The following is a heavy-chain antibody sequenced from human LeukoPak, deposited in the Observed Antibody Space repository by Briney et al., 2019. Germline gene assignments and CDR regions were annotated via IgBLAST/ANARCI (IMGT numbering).Heavy chain of an antibody. Sequence: ASVKVSCKASGHTFTSYDINWVRQAPGQGLEWMGWMNPNSGNTGYAQKFQGRVTITRNTSISTAYMELSSLRSEDTAVYYCASRITMVRGVVGAFDIWGQGTMVTVSS. V-gene: IGHV1-8*03. CDR1: GHTFTSYD. CDR2: MNPNSGNT. J-gene: IGHJ3*02. D-gene: IGHD3-10*01. CDR3: ASRITMVRGVVGAFDI.